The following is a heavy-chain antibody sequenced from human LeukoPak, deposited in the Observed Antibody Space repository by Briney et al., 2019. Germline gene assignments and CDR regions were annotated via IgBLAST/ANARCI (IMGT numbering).Heavy chain of an antibody. CDR3: ARAMGGVVPAARFDY. V-gene: IGHV4-30-4*01. CDR2: IYYSGST. J-gene: IGHJ4*02. D-gene: IGHD2-2*01. CDR1: GGSISGGDYY. Sequence: SETLSLTCTVSGGSISGGDYYWSWIRQPPGKGLEWIGYIYYSGSTYYNPSLKSRVTISVDTSKNQFSLKLSSVTAADTAVYYCARAMGGVVPAARFDYWGQGTLVTVSS.